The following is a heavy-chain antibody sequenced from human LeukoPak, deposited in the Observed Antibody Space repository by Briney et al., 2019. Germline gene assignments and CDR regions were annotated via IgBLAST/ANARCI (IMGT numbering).Heavy chain of an antibody. V-gene: IGHV1-18*01. D-gene: IGHD5-18*01. CDR3: ARVSDTAMVKGWFDP. Sequence: GASVKVSCKASGYTFASSGISWVRQAPGQGLEWMGWISPYNGQTNYAQKFQGRVTMTRDTSISTAYMELSRLRSDDTAVYYCARVSDTAMVKGWFDPWGQGTLVTVSS. J-gene: IGHJ5*02. CDR2: ISPYNGQT. CDR1: GYTFASSG.